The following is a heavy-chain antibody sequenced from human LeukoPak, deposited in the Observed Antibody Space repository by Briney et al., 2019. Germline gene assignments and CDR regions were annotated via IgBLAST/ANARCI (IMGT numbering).Heavy chain of an antibody. CDR3: TRTVGARHPRGNDFDI. Sequence: PGGSLRLSYAASGFTFSSYAMSWVRQAPGKGLEWVSSISSSSSYIYYADSVKGRFTISRDNAKNSLYLQMNSLRAEDTAVYYCTRTVGARHPRGNDFDIWGQGTMVTVSS. J-gene: IGHJ3*02. V-gene: IGHV3-21*01. CDR2: ISSSSSYI. D-gene: IGHD1-26*01. CDR1: GFTFSSYA.